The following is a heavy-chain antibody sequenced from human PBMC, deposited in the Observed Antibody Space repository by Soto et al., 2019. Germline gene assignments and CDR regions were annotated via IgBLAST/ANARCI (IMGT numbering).Heavy chain of an antibody. V-gene: IGHV5-10-1*01. Sequence: GESLKISSKGSGYSFTSYWISWVRQMPGKGLEWMGRIDPSDSYTNYSPSFQGHVTISADKSISTAYLQWSSLKASDTAMYYCAGGVRGVLGYYYNGMDVWGQGTTVTVSS. D-gene: IGHD3-10*01. CDR2: IDPSDSYT. CDR3: AGGVRGVLGYYYNGMDV. J-gene: IGHJ6*02. CDR1: GYSFTSYW.